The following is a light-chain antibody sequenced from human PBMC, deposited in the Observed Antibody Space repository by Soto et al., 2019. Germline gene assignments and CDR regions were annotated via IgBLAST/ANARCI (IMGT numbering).Light chain of an antibody. CDR3: QKYNSAPPT. J-gene: IGKJ1*01. Sequence: DIQMTQSPSTLSASVGDRVTITCRASQSISYWLAWYQQKPGKVPKLLIYAASTLQSGVPSRFSGSGSGTDFTLTISSLQPEDVATYYCQKYNSAPPTFGQGTKVDIK. CDR1: QSISYW. V-gene: IGKV1-27*01. CDR2: AAS.